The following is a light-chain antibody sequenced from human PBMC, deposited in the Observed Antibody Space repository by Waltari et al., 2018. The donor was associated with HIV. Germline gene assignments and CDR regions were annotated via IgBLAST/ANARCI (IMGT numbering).Light chain of an antibody. V-gene: IGLV3-21*04. CDR3: QLWDGTGDHPGV. J-gene: IGLJ1*01. CDR1: NIGSKG. CDR2: YDS. Sequence: SYVLTQPPSVSVAPGKTARITCGGNNIGSKGVHWYQQKPCQAPVLVIYYDSHRPSGIPERFSGSKSGNTATLTISRVEAGDEADYYCQLWDGTGDHPGVFGTGTQVTVL.